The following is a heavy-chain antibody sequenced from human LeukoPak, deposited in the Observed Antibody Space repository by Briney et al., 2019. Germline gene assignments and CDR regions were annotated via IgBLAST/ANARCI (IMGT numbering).Heavy chain of an antibody. V-gene: IGHV4-38-2*02. CDR2: VYHSGST. D-gene: IGHD3-9*01. Sequence: PSETLSLTCTVSGYSISSGYYWAWIRQPPGNGLEWIGSVYHSGSTYYSPSLRSRVTISMDTSKNQFFLRLNSVTAADTAVYYCARLYDILTGYHYYFDYWGQGTLATVSS. CDR3: ARLYDILTGYHYYFDY. CDR1: GYSISSGYY. J-gene: IGHJ4*02.